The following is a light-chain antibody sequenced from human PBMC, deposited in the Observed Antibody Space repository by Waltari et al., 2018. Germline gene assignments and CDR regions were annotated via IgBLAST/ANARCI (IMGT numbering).Light chain of an antibody. CDR2: KTS. CDR1: QSITTW. CDR3: QHYISYSGDT. Sequence: DIQMTQSPSTLSASVGDRVIITCRASQSITTWLAWYQQKPGKAPKLLIYKTSTLESGVPSRFSGSGSGTEFTLTISSLQPDDFATYYCQHYISYSGDTFGQGTKLEI. V-gene: IGKV1-5*03. J-gene: IGKJ2*01.